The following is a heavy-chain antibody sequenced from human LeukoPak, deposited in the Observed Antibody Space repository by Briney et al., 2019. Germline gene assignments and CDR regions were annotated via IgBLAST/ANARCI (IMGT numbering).Heavy chain of an antibody. V-gene: IGHV4-59*01. D-gene: IGHD1-26*01. J-gene: IGHJ6*03. CDR1: GGSISSYY. CDR2: IYYSGST. Sequence: PWETLSLTCTVSGGSISSYYWSWIRQPPGKGLEWIGYIYYSGSTNYNPSLKSRVTISVDTSKNQFSLKLSSVTAADTAVYYCARDSGGYLRYYYYYMDVWGKGTTVTVSS. CDR3: ARDSGGYLRYYYYYMDV.